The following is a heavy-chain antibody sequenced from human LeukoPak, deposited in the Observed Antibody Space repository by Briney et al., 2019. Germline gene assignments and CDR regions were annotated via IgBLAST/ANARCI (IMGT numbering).Heavy chain of an antibody. CDR3: TRGPLWGSYRRGIDY. V-gene: IGHV3-30*12. CDR1: GFTFSAFG. D-gene: IGHD3-16*02. CDR2: IPYDGSDK. Sequence: GGSLRLSCAASGFTFSAFGMHWVRQAPGKGLEWVTFIPYDGSDKYYADSVKGRFTISRDNAKNSLYLQMTNLKAEDTALYYCTRGPLWGSYRRGIDYWGHGTLVTVSS. J-gene: IGHJ4*01.